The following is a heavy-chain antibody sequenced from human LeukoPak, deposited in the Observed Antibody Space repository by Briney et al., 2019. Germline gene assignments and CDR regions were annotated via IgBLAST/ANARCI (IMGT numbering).Heavy chain of an antibody. CDR2: ISSRSSYI. V-gene: IGHV3-21*01. CDR1: GFTFSSYS. Sequence: PGGSLRLSCAASGFTFSSYSMNWVRQAPGKGLEWVSSISSRSSYIDYADSLKGRFTISRDNAKNSLYLQMNSLRAEDTAVYYCARNVRLGSGELSFAPFKNWFNPWGQGTLVTVSS. D-gene: IGHD3-16*02. CDR3: ARNVRLGSGELSFAPFKNWFNP. J-gene: IGHJ5*02.